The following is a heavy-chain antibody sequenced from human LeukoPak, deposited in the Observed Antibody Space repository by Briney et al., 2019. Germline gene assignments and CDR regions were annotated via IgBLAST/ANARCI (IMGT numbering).Heavy chain of an antibody. V-gene: IGHV4-38-2*02. Sequence: SETLSLTCTVSGYSISSGYYWGWIRQPPGKGLEWIGSIYHSGSTYYNPSLKSRVTISVDTSKNQFSLKLSSVTAADTAVYYCAREAFCGGDCYSGFDYWGQGTLVTVSS. CDR2: IYHSGST. CDR3: AREAFCGGDCYSGFDY. CDR1: GYSISSGYY. D-gene: IGHD2-21*02. J-gene: IGHJ4*02.